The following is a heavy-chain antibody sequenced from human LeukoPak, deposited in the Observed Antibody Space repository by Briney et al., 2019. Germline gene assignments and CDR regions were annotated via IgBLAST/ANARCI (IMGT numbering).Heavy chain of an antibody. CDR2: ISGSGGST. CDR3: ARDGTYYYDSSGYYGYY. D-gene: IGHD3-22*01. V-gene: IGHV3-23*01. J-gene: IGHJ4*02. CDR1: GYTFSSYA. Sequence: GGSLRLSCAASGYTFSSYAMSWDRQAPGKGLEWVSAISGSGGSTYYADSVKGRFTISRDNAKNSLYLQMNSLRAEDTAVYYCARDGTYYYDSSGYYGYYWGQGTLVTVSS.